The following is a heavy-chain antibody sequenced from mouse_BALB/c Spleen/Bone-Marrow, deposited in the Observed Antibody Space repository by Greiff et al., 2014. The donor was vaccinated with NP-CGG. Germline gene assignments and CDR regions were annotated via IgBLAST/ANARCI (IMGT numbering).Heavy chain of an antibody. CDR3: TRSYGSSYEYYFDY. J-gene: IGHJ2*01. CDR1: GYTFTSYW. Sequence: VKLMESGAELARPGASVKLSCKASGYTFTSYWINWVKQRPGQGLEWIGNIYPSDSYTNYNQKFKDKATLTVDKSSSTAYMQLSSPTSEDSAVYYCTRSYGSSYEYYFDYWGQGTTLTVSS. CDR2: IYPSDSYT. V-gene: IGHV1-69*02. D-gene: IGHD1-1*01.